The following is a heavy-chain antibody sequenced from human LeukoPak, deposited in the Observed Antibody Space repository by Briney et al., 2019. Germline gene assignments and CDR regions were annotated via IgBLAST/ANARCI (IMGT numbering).Heavy chain of an antibody. J-gene: IGHJ4*02. V-gene: IGHV3-48*03. CDR2: IRSSGSTI. CDR3: ARDGCSGGSCED. D-gene: IGHD2-15*01. CDR1: GFTFSSYE. Sequence: GGSLRLSCAASGFTFSSYEMNWVRQAPGKGLEWVSYIRSSGSTIYYADSVKGRFTISRDNTKNSLYLQMDSLRAEDTAVYYCARDGCSGGSCEDWGQGTLVTVSS.